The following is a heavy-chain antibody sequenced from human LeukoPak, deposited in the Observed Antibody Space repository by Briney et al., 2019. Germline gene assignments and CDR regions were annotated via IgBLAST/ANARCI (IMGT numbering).Heavy chain of an antibody. V-gene: IGHV1-18*01. CDR3: AREGDDYGSGSNYGYYFDY. CDR2: ISAYNGNT. J-gene: IGHJ4*02. Sequence: ASVKVSCKASDYTFTSYGISWVRQAPGQGLEWMGWISAYNGNTNYAQKLQGRVTMTTDTSTSTAYMELRSLRSDDTAVYYCAREGDDYGSGSNYGYYFDYWGQGTLVTVSS. CDR1: DYTFTSYG. D-gene: IGHD3-10*01.